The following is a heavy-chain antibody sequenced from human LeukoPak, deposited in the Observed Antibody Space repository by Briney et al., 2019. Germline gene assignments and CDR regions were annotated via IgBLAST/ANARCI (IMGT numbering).Heavy chain of an antibody. CDR3: ARAVTTDLYYFDY. Sequence: GGSLRLSCAASGFTFSSYSMNWVRQAPGKGLEWVSSISSSSSYIYYADSVKGRFTISRDNAKNSLYLQMNSLRAEDTAVYYCARAVTTDLYYFDYWGQGTLVTVSS. D-gene: IGHD4-17*01. CDR2: ISSSSSYI. J-gene: IGHJ4*02. V-gene: IGHV3-21*04. CDR1: GFTFSSYS.